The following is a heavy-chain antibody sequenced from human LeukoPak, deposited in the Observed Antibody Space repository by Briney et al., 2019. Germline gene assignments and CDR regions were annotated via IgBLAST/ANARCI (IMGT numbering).Heavy chain of an antibody. CDR2: IRYDGSNK. J-gene: IGHJ4*02. CDR1: GFTFSSYG. Sequence: PGGSLRLSCAASGFTFSSYGMHWVRQAPGKGLEWVAFIRYDGSNKHYADAVKGRFTISRDNSKNTLYLQINSLRAVDTAMYYCAKDRGSRNEILTGRPRASMDFDYWGQGTLVTVSS. D-gene: IGHD3-9*01. V-gene: IGHV3-30*02. CDR3: AKDRGSRNEILTGRPRASMDFDY.